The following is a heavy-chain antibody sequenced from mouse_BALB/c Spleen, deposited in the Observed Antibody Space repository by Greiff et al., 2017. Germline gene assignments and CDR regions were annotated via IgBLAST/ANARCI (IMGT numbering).Heavy chain of an antibody. V-gene: IGHV3-2*02. Sequence: EVKLVESGPGLVKPSQSLSLTCTVTGYSITSDYAWNWIRQFPGNKLEWMGYISYSGSTSYNPSLKSRISITRDTSKNQFFLQLNSVTTEDTATYYCARSWDVTYWGQGTLVTVSA. D-gene: IGHD4-1*01. J-gene: IGHJ3*01. CDR1: GYSITSDYA. CDR3: ARSWDVTY. CDR2: ISYSGST.